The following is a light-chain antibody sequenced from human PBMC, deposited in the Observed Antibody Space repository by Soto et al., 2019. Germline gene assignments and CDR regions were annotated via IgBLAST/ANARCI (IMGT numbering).Light chain of an antibody. CDR1: QSVSSY. Sequence: EIVLTQSPATRSLSPGERASLSCRASQSVSSYLAWYQQKPGQAPRLLIYGASTRATGIPARFSGSGSGTQFTLTISSLQSEDFAVYYCQPYNNWPLTFGGGTKVDI. J-gene: IGKJ4*01. CDR3: QPYNNWPLT. V-gene: IGKV3-15*01. CDR2: GAS.